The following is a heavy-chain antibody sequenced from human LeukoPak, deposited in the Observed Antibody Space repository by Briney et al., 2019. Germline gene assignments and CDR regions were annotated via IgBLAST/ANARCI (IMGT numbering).Heavy chain of an antibody. CDR2: ISSNGGST. D-gene: IGHD5-12*01. CDR3: ARAMGYSGYEHPFDY. V-gene: IGHV3-64*01. CDR1: GFTFSSYA. J-gene: IGHJ4*02. Sequence: GGSLRLSCAASGFTFSSYAMHWVRQAPGKGLEYVSAISSNGGSTYYANSVKGRFTISRDNSKNTLYLQMGSLRAEDMAVYYCARAMGYSGYEHPFDYRGQGTLVTVSS.